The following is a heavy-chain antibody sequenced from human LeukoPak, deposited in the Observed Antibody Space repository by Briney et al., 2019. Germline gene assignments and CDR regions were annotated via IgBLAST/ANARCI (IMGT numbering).Heavy chain of an antibody. Sequence: PGGSLRLSCAASGFTFSSYGMHWVRQAPGKGLEWVAFIRYDGSNKYYADSVKGRFTISRDNSKNTLYLQMNSLRAEDTAVYYCARVGSNWYVFLDYWGQGTLVTVSS. CDR2: IRYDGSNK. CDR3: ARVGSNWYVFLDY. V-gene: IGHV3-30*02. CDR1: GFTFSSYG. D-gene: IGHD6-13*01. J-gene: IGHJ4*02.